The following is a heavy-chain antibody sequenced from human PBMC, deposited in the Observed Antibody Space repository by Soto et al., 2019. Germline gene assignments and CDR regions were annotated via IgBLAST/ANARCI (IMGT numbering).Heavy chain of an antibody. J-gene: IGHJ6*02. Sequence: SETLSLTCTVSGGSVSSGSYYWSWIRQPPGKGLEWIGYIYYSGITFYNPSLKSRISMSVDTSKSQFSLKLSSVTAADTAVYYCARDRRFGEPRARYGVDVWGQGTTVTVSS. V-gene: IGHV4-61*01. CDR3: ARDRRFGEPRARYGVDV. D-gene: IGHD3-10*01. CDR2: IYYSGIT. CDR1: GGSVSSGSYY.